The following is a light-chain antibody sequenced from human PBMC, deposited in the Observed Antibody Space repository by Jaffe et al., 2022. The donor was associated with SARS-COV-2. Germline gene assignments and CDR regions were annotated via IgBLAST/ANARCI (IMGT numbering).Light chain of an antibody. CDR1: ESISIY. CDR2: AAS. CDR3: QQSYNTPYT. J-gene: IGKJ2*01. Sequence: DIQMTQSPSSLSASVGARVTITCRASESISIYLNWYHQKPGNDPKLLIYAASSLQSGVPSRFSGSGSGTDFTLTISSLQPEDFATYFCQQSYNTPYTFGQGTKLEIK. V-gene: IGKV1-39*01.